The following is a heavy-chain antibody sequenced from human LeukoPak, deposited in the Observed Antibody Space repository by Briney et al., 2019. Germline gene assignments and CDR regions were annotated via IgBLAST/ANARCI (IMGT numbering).Heavy chain of an antibody. J-gene: IGHJ4*02. CDR1: GGSISSGGYY. Sequence: SETLSLTCTVSGGSISSGGYYWSWIRQPPGTGLEWIGEINHSGSTNHNPSLKSRVTISVDTSKNQFSLKLSSVTAADTAVYYCARTMTGVRAVDYWGQGTLVTVSS. CDR2: INHSGST. CDR3: ARTMTGVRAVDY. V-gene: IGHV4-39*07. D-gene: IGHD3-10*01.